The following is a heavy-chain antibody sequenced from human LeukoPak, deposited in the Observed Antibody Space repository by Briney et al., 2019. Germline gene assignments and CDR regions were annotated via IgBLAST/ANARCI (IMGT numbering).Heavy chain of an antibody. CDR2: ISYSGKS. D-gene: IGHD1-1*01. V-gene: IGHV4-59*01. CDR1: GGSMSNYY. Sequence: SETLSLTCSGSGGSMSNYYWGYIRQPPGKGLEWIAYISYSGKSNYNPSLRSRVTMSVDMSKNQFSLKLTSVTAADTAVYYCVRVGRSLHWNPDFWGLGTLVTVSS. J-gene: IGHJ4*02. CDR3: VRVGRSLHWNPDF.